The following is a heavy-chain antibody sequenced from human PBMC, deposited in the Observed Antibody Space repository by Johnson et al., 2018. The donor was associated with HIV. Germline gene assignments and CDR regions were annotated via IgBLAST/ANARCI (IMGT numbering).Heavy chain of an antibody. CDR1: GFTCSSYA. CDR3: ARDQRGGYSYGDTFDF. CDR2: ISYDGSNK. D-gene: IGHD5-18*01. J-gene: IGHJ3*01. Sequence: QVQLVESGGGVVQPGRSLRLSCAASGFTCSSYAMHWVRQAPGKGLEWVAVISYDGSNKYYTDSVKGRFTISRDNSKNTLYLQMNSLRDEDTAVYYCARDQRGGYSYGDTFDFWGQGTMVTVSS. V-gene: IGHV3-30*04.